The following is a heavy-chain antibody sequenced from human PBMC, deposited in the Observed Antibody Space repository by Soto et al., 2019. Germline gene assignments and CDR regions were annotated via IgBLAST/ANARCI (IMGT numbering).Heavy chain of an antibody. CDR1: GFSFSGFTFSSYA. CDR2: ISGTGVST. J-gene: IGHJ6*02. D-gene: IGHD1-1*01. Sequence: PVVSLRLSCAASGFSFSGFTFSSYAMTWVRQAPGKGLEWVSTISGTGVSTYYTDSVKGRFTISRDNSKDTLYMRMNSLRAEDKAVYFCAKGGRPPREPFRDVWGQGTTVTVAS. CDR3: AKGGRPPREPFRDV. V-gene: IGHV3-23*01.